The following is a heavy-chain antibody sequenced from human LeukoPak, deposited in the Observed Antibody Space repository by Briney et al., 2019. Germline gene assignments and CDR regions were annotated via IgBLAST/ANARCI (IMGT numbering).Heavy chain of an antibody. CDR2: FNPSGGSA. Sequence: GSLKVSCKASGYTFTRNFMHWVRQAPGHGLEWMGVFNPSGGSATSSQNFQRRVTMTRDTSTSTVYMEMSSLRSEDTAVYYCARESCSGGSLYYFDYWGEGTLVILSA. CDR1: GYTFTRNF. J-gene: IGHJ4*02. V-gene: IGHV1-46*01. CDR3: ARESCSGGSLYYFDY. D-gene: IGHD2-15*01.